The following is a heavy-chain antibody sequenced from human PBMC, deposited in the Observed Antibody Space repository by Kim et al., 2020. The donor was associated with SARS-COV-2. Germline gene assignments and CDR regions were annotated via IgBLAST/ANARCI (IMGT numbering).Heavy chain of an antibody. V-gene: IGHV3-33*03. Sequence: GGSLRLSCAASGFTFSDYGIHWVRQAPDKGLEWVAVVWNDGSKNYYADSVKGRFTISRDNSNNIAYLQMSSLRAEDTAAYYCAQDRWETQARYLHHWGQGTLVTVSS. CDR2: VWNDGSKN. D-gene: IGHD1-26*01. CDR1: GFTFSDYG. CDR3: AQDRWETQARYLHH. J-gene: IGHJ1*01.